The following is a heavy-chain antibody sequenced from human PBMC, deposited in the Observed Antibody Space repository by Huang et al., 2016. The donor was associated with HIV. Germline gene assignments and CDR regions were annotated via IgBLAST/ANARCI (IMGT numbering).Heavy chain of an antibody. Sequence: QLQLQESGPGLVKPSDTLSLNCTISGGSIKSRNYYWGWVRQAPGKGLEWIGDMYDSGSPYYNPSLRSRVSLSVDTSKNQVTLKVNAVIAADTAVYYCARRQGSGYYFYFDYWGRGIPVTVSA. CDR3: ARRQGSGYYFYFDY. V-gene: IGHV4-39*01. CDR1: GGSIKSRNYY. D-gene: IGHD3-22*01. CDR2: MYDSGSP. J-gene: IGHJ4*02.